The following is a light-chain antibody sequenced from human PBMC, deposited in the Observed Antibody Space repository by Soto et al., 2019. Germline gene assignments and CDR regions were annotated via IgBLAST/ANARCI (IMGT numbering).Light chain of an antibody. Sequence: EIVLTQSPATLSLSPGERATLSCRASQSVSSLLAWYQQKSGQPPRLLISDASNRAPGVPARFSGSGSGTDFTLIISSLEPEDFAVYYCQQYNNWLYTFGQGTKLEIK. V-gene: IGKV3-11*01. CDR3: QQYNNWLYT. J-gene: IGKJ2*01. CDR1: QSVSSL. CDR2: DAS.